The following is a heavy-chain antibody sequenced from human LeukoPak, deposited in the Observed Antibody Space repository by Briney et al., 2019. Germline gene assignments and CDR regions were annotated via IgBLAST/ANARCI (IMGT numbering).Heavy chain of an antibody. CDR1: GFTSSGDW. CDR2: SKNDGSST. CDR3: ARELPRIGGQTDASDI. J-gene: IGHJ3*02. D-gene: IGHD3-16*01. Sequence: GGPLRLSCAVSGFTSSGDWMHWVRHAPGKGLVWVSRSKNDGSSTSYADSVKGRCTISRDNAKNTLYLQMNSLRAEDTAVYYCARELPRIGGQTDASDIWGQGTMVTVS. V-gene: IGHV3-74*01.